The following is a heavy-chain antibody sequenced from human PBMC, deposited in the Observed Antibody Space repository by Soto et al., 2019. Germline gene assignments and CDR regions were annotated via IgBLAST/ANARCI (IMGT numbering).Heavy chain of an antibody. CDR2: ISSDGSNK. V-gene: IGHV3-30-3*01. CDR1: GFTFSSYA. D-gene: IGHD2-15*01. Sequence: QVQLVESGGGVVQPGRSLRLSCAASGFTFSSYAMHWVRQAPGKGLEWVAVISSDGSNKYYADSVKGRFTISRDNSQNTLYLQMNRLRAEDTAVYYCARMASFYCSGGSCHPTYGMDVWGQGTTVTVSS. J-gene: IGHJ6*02. CDR3: ARMASFYCSGGSCHPTYGMDV.